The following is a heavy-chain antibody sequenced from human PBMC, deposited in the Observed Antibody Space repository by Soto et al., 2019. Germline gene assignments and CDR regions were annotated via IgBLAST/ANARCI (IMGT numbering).Heavy chain of an antibody. CDR1: GFTFSDYY. Sequence: QVQLVESGGGLVKPGGSLRLSCAASGFTFSDYYMSWIRQAPGKGLEWVSYISSSSTYINYADSVKGRFTISRDNAKNSLYLQMNSLRAEGTAVYYCARWVGNGYLDFWGQGTLVTVSS. D-gene: IGHD2-8*01. CDR2: ISSSSTYI. CDR3: ARWVGNGYLDF. J-gene: IGHJ4*02. V-gene: IGHV3-11*05.